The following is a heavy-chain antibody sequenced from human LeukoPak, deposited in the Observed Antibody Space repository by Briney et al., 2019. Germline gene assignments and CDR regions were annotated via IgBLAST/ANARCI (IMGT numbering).Heavy chain of an antibody. CDR3: ARDYILPLETDNGDGFAI. V-gene: IGHV1-18*01. D-gene: IGHD3-3*02. J-gene: IGHJ3*02. CDR1: GYTFRQYS. Sequence: ASVKVSCKASGYTFRQYSISWVRQAPGKGFEWMGWVSPSHTTRVYAQDFQGRVTMTADTNTNAVSMELRSLKFDDTAVYFCARDYILPLETDNGDGFAIWGQGTVVTVSS. CDR2: VSPSHTTR.